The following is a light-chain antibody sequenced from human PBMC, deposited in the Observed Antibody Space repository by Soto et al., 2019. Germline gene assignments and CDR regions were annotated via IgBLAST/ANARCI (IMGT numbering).Light chain of an antibody. Sequence: EIVLTQSPGTLSLSPGERATLSCRASQSVSSSYLAWYQQKPGQAPRLLIYGASSRATGIPDRFSGSGSGTDFTLTISRLEPEDFAVYYCQQYGISLWTFGQGNKVEIK. CDR3: QQYGISLWT. CDR2: GAS. CDR1: QSVSSSY. V-gene: IGKV3-20*01. J-gene: IGKJ1*01.